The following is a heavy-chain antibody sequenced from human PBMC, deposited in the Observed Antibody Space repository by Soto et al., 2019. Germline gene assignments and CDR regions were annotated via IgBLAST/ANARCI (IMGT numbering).Heavy chain of an antibody. D-gene: IGHD3-10*01. J-gene: IGHJ4*02. V-gene: IGHV4-39*01. CDR3: ARTGSGSYAKIDY. Sequence: SETLSLTCSVFGDSIRSAHYFWGWVRQPPGKGLEWIGSIYHSGATFYDPYLRSRVTLSVDTTNNQFSLKLSSVTAADTAVYYCARTGSGSYAKIDYWGQGALVTVSS. CDR2: IYHSGAT. CDR1: GDSIRSAHYF.